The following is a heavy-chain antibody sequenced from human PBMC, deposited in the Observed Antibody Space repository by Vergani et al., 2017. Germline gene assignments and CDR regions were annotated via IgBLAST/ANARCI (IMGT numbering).Heavy chain of an antibody. Sequence: EVQLVESGGVVVQPGGSLRLSCAASGFTFDDYTMHWVRQAPGKGLEWVSLISWDGGSTYYADSVKGRFTISRDNSKNSLYLQMNSLRTEDTALYYCATGSHGTVTSPFDYWGQGTLVTVSS. CDR1: GFTFDDYT. CDR2: ISWDGGST. J-gene: IGHJ4*02. V-gene: IGHV3-43*01. CDR3: ATGSHGTVTSPFDY. D-gene: IGHD4-11*01.